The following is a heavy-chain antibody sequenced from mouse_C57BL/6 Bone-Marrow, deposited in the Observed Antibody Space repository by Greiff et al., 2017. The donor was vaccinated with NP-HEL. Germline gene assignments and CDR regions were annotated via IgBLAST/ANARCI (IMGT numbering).Heavy chain of an antibody. D-gene: IGHD6-1*01. CDR3: ARGESWGAFFDY. CDR1: GYTFSTSW. Sequence: QVQLQQSGPELVKPGASVKISCKASGYTFSTSWMNWMKQRPGQGLEWIGRIYPGAGDTHYSGNFEGNASLTAAKSSNSAYMQRSSLTSEDSAVYFCARGESWGAFFDYGGQGTTLTVSS. J-gene: IGHJ2*01. V-gene: IGHV1-82*01. CDR2: IYPGAGDT.